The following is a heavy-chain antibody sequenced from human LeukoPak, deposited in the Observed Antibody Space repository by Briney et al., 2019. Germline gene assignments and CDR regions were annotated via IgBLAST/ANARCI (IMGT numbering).Heavy chain of an antibody. D-gene: IGHD6-13*01. J-gene: IGHJ4*02. CDR2: IYYSGST. CDR1: GGSISSYY. Sequence: SETLSLTCTVSGGSISSYYWSWIRQPPGKGPECIGYIYYSGSTNYNPSLKSRVTISVDTSKNQFSLKLSSVTAADTARVISSSWYGYFDYWGQGTLVTVSS. CDR3: SSWYGYFDY. V-gene: IGHV4-59*01.